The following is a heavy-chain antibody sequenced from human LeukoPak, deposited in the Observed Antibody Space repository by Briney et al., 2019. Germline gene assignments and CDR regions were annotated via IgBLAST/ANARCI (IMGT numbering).Heavy chain of an antibody. D-gene: IGHD3-3*01. CDR3: TTVYDFWSGQNWFDP. V-gene: IGHV3-23*01. CDR1: GFTFSSYA. CDR2: ISGSGGST. Sequence: GGSLRLSCAASGFTFSSYAMSWVRQAPGKGLEWVSAISGSGGSTYYADSVKGRFTIPRDNSKNTLYLQMNSLKTEDTAVYYCTTVYDFWSGQNWFDPWGQGTLVTVSS. J-gene: IGHJ5*02.